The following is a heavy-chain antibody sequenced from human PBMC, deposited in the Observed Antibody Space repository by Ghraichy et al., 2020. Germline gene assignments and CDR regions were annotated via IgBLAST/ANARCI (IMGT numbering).Heavy chain of an antibody. CDR3: ARGAYCSSTSCYPAGTFDI. V-gene: IGHV1-18*01. Sequence: VKVSCKASGYTFTSYGINWVPQAPGQGLEWMGWISAYNGDTNYAQKLQGRVTMTTDTSTSTAYMELRSLRSDDTAVYYCARGAYCSSTSCYPAGTFDIWGQGTMVTVSS. CDR1: GYTFTSYG. D-gene: IGHD2-2*01. J-gene: IGHJ3*02. CDR2: ISAYNGDT.